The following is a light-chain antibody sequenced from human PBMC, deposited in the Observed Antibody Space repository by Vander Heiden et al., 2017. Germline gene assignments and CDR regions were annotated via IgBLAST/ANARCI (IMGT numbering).Light chain of an antibody. J-gene: IGKJ2*01. V-gene: IGKV4-1*01. CDR1: QSLLYGSNDKNS. CDR2: WAS. CDR3: QQCYATPYT. Sequence: DIILTQYPDSLAVSLRERATINCKSSQSLLYGSNDKNSLAWYQQKPGQPPRLLIFWASTRESGVPDRFSGSGSGTDFTLTINSLQAEDVAVYYCQQCYATPYTFGQGTKLEIK.